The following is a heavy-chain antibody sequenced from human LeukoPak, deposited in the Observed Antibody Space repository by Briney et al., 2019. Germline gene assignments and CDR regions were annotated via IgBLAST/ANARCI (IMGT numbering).Heavy chain of an antibody. Sequence: RGSLRLSCAASRFTFSSYTMHWVRQAPGKGLEWVSLISYDGSNKYYEDSVKGRFTISRDNSKNTLYLQMNSLRAEDTAVYYCARDQYVVRGVIITPHFDHWGQGTMVTVSS. CDR3: ARDQYVVRGVIITPHFDH. CDR2: ISYDGSNK. V-gene: IGHV3-30*04. D-gene: IGHD3-10*01. CDR1: RFTFSSYT. J-gene: IGHJ4*02.